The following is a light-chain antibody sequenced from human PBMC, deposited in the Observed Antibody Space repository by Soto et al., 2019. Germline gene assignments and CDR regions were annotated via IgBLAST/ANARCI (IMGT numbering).Light chain of an antibody. CDR1: QSVSSSY. CDR3: QQYVSSPFT. Sequence: EIVLTQSPCTLSLSQGERATLSCRASQSVSSSYLAWYQQKPGQAPRLLIYGASSRATGIPDRFSGSGSGTDFTLTISRLEPEDFAVYYCQQYVSSPFTFGPGTKVDIK. J-gene: IGKJ3*01. V-gene: IGKV3-20*01. CDR2: GAS.